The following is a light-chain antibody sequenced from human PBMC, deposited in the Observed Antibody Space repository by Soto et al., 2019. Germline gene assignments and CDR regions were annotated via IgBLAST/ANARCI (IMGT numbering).Light chain of an antibody. CDR1: QSVSSSY. CDR2: GAS. Sequence: EIVLTQSPGPLSLSPGERATLSCRASQSVSSSYLAWYQQKPGQAPRLLIYGASSRATGIPDRFSGSGSGTDFTLTISRLEPDDFAVYYCQQYGSSPPVTFGQGTRLEIK. J-gene: IGKJ5*01. V-gene: IGKV3-20*01. CDR3: QQYGSSPPVT.